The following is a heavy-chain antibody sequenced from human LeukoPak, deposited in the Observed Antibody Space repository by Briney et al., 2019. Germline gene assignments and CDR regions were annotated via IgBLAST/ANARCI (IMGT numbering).Heavy chain of an antibody. Sequence: ASVKVSCKASGGTFSSYAISWVRQAPGQGLEWMGWINPNSGGTNYAQKFQGRVTMTRDTSISTAYMELSGLRSDDTAVYYCARGTPSDFWGQGTLVTVSS. CDR2: INPNSGGT. CDR1: GGTFSSYA. CDR3: ARGTPSDF. V-gene: IGHV1-2*02. J-gene: IGHJ4*02.